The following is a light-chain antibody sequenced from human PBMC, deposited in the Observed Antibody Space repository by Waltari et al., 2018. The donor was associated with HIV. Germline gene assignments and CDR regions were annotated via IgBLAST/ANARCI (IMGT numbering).Light chain of an antibody. CDR1: SSNIGAGYD. CDR2: GNS. Sequence: QSVLTQPPSVSGAPGQRVTISCTWSSSNIGAGYDVHWYQQLPGTAPKLLIYGNSDRPSGVPDRFSGSKSGTSASLAITGLQAEDEADYYCQSYDSSLSGSVFGGGTNLTVL. CDR3: QSYDSSLSGSV. V-gene: IGLV1-40*01. J-gene: IGLJ3*02.